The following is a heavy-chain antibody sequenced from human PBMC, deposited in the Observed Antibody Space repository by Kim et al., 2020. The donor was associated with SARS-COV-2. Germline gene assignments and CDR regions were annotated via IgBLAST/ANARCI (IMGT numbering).Heavy chain of an antibody. D-gene: IGHD2-8*01. J-gene: IGHJ6*03. CDR3: AKAGGVFAIVRYFYYMDV. Sequence: VKGRFTISRDRSKNTVFLQMNRLRAEETAVYYCAKAGGVFAIVRYFYYMDVWGRGTTVTVSS. V-gene: IGHV3-30*02.